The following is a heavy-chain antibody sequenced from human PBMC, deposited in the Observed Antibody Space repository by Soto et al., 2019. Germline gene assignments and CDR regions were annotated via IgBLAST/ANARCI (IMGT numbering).Heavy chain of an antibody. J-gene: IGHJ6*03. CDR1: GGSISSGGYY. CDR2: IYYSGST. D-gene: IGHD5-18*01. Sequence: SETLSLTCTVSGGSISSGGYYWSWIRQHPGKGLEWIGYIYYSGSTYYNPSLKSRVTISVDTSKNQFSLKLSSVTAADTAVYYCARGRRFDSLHYYYYMDVSGKGTTVTVS. V-gene: IGHV4-31*03. CDR3: ARGRRFDSLHYYYYMDV.